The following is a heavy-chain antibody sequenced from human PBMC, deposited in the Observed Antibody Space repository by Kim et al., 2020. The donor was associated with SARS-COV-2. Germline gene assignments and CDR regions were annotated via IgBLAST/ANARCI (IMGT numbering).Heavy chain of an antibody. D-gene: IGHD3-22*01. J-gene: IGHJ4*02. V-gene: IGHV4-39*01. CDR3: ARQMGITMIVVVISTHFDY. CDR1: GGSISSSSYY. CDR2: IYYSGST. Sequence: SETLSLTCTVSGGSISSSSYYWGWIRQPPGKGLEWIGSIYYSGSTYYNPSLKSRVTISVDMSKNQFSLKLSSVTAADTAVYYCARQMGITMIVVVISTHFDYWGQGTLVTVSS.